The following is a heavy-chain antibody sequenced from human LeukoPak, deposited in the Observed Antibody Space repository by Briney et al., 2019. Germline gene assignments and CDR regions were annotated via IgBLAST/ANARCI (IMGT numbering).Heavy chain of an antibody. J-gene: IGHJ4*02. Sequence: GGSLRLSCAASGFTFSSYSMNWVRQAPGKGLEWVSSISSSSSYIYYPDSVKGRFTISRDNAKNSLYLQMNSLRAEDTAVYYCARDPTTYGSGSYYYYFEYWGQGTLVTVSS. CDR1: GFTFSSYS. V-gene: IGHV3-21*01. D-gene: IGHD3-10*01. CDR2: ISSSSSYI. CDR3: ARDPTTYGSGSYYYYFEY.